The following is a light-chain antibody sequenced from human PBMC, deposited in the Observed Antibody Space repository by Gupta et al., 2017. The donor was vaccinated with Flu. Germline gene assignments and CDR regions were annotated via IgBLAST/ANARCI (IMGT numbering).Light chain of an antibody. J-gene: IGKJ1*01. Sequence: DIQMTQSPSTLSASVGDRVTITCRASQSISTWLAWYQQKPGKAPKLLMYKASTLQSGVPSRFSGSGSGTEFTLTISSLQPDDFATYYCQQDNDDSRTFGQGTKVEIK. CDR2: KAS. V-gene: IGKV1-5*03. CDR1: QSISTW. CDR3: QQDNDDSRT.